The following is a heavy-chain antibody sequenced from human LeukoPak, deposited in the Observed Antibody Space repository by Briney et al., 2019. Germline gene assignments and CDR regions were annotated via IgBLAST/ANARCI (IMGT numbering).Heavy chain of an antibody. CDR3: ARDRPYGSNYYYGMDV. Sequence: GGSLRLSCAASGFTFTNYAMSWVRQAPGKGPEWVSAISGSGGSTFYADSVKGRFTISRDNSKNTLYLQINSLRAEDTAVYYCARDRPYGSNYYYGMDVWGQGTTVTVSS. J-gene: IGHJ6*02. CDR1: GFTFTNYA. CDR2: ISGSGGST. V-gene: IGHV3-23*01. D-gene: IGHD3-10*01.